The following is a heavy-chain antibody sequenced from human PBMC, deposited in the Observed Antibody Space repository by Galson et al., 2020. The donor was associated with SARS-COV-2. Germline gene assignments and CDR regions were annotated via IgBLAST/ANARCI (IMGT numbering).Heavy chain of an antibody. CDR1: GFTFSSYG. D-gene: IGHD3-3*01. CDR2: IWYDGSNQ. V-gene: IGHV3-33*01. Sequence: ETGGSLRLSCAASGFTFSSYGMHWVRQAPGKGLEWVAVIWYDGSNQYYADSVKGRFTISRDNSKNTLYLQMNSLRAEDTAVYYCARDSDSITIFEVATNCYYYYGMGVWGQGTTVTVSS. CDR3: ARDSDSITIFEVATNCYYYYGMGV. J-gene: IGHJ6*02.